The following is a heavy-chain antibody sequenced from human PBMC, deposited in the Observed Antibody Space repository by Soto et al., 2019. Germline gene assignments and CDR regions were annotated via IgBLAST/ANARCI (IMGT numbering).Heavy chain of an antibody. CDR3: ARVDYYDSSGYPGEDWFDP. V-gene: IGHV4-31*03. CDR1: GGSISSGGYY. Sequence: SETLSLTCTVSGGSISSGGYYWSWIRQHPGKGLEWIGYIYYSGSTYYNPSLKSRVTISVDTSKNQFSLKLSSVTAADTAVYYCARVDYYDSSGYPGEDWFDPWGQGTLVTVSS. CDR2: IYYSGST. J-gene: IGHJ5*02. D-gene: IGHD3-22*01.